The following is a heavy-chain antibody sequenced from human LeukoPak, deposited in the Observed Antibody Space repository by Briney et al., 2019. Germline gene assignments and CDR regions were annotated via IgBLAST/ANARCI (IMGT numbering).Heavy chain of an antibody. D-gene: IGHD1-26*01. J-gene: IGHJ4*02. V-gene: IGHV4-30-4*01. Sequence: SETLSLTCTVSGGSISRGVYYWSSIRQPPGKGLEWTGYIYYSGSTYYTPSLKSRVTISVDTSKNQCSLKLSSVTAADTAVYYCARSEWELRDFDYWGQGTLVTVSS. CDR2: IYYSGST. CDR1: GGSISRGVYY. CDR3: ARSEWELRDFDY.